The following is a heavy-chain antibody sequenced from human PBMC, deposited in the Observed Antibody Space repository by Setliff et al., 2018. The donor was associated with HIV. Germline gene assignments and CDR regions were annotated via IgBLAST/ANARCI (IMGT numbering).Heavy chain of an antibody. CDR3: ARGHMLITYYYYYYMDV. D-gene: IGHD3-10*02. CDR1: GDSMSGYY. Sequence: SETLSLTCAVSGDSMSGYYWSWIRQTPGKGLEWIGYIYASGSTKYNPSLESRVTISVDTSKNQFSLKLSSVTAADTAVYYCARGHMLITYYYYYYMDVWGKGTTVTVSS. CDR2: IYASGST. V-gene: IGHV4-59*12. J-gene: IGHJ6*03.